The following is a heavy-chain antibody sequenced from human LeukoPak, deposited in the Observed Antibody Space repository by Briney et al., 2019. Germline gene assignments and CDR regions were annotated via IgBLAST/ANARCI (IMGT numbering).Heavy chain of an antibody. D-gene: IGHD3-10*02. CDR2: ISSSGSTI. Sequence: GGSLTLSCGVSGFIFDRYGMIWVRQAPGKGLEWVSYISSSGSTIYYADSVKGRFTISRDNAKNSLYLQMNSLRAEDTAVYYCAELGITMIGGVWGKGTTVTISS. V-gene: IGHV3-48*04. CDR3: AELGITMIGGV. J-gene: IGHJ6*04. CDR1: GFIFDRYG.